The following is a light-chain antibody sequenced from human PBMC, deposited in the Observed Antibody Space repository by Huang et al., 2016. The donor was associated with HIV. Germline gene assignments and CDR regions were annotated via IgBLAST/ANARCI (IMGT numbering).Light chain of an antibody. CDR3: QQYNNWPPIT. CDR1: QSVSSN. CDR2: GAS. J-gene: IGKJ5*01. V-gene: IGKV3-15*01. Sequence: EIVMTQSPVTLSVSPGERATLSCRASQSVSSNLAWYQQQPGQAPRLLIDGASTRATGVPARFSGSGSGTEFTLTISSLQSEDFALYYCQQYNNWPPITFGQGTRLEIK.